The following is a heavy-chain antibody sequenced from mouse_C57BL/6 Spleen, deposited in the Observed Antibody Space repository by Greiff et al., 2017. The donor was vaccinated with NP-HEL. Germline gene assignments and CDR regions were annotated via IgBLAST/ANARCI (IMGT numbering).Heavy chain of an antibody. J-gene: IGHJ1*03. D-gene: IGHD1-1*01. V-gene: IGHV3-6*01. CDR3: ARGGYGSSYDWYFDV. CDR1: GYSITSGYY. Sequence: DVQLQESGPGLVKPSQSLSLTCSVTGYSITSGYYWNWIRQFPGNKLEWMGYISYDGSNNYNPSLKNRISITRDTSKNQFFLKLNSVTTEDTATYYCARGGYGSSYDWYFDVWGTGTTVTVSS. CDR2: ISYDGSN.